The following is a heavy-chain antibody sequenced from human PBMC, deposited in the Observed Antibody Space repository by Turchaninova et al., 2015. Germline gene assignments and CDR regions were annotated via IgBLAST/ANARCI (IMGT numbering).Heavy chain of an antibody. J-gene: IGHJ4*02. D-gene: IGHD7-27*01. V-gene: IGHV4-38-2*01. CDR3: ARHLNWAFDY. Sequence: QEQLQASGPGLVTPSATLCLTCAVSGDSISSGYYWGWLRQPPGKGLEWSGSIYQSWKTYYHPSLKSRVTTTVDTSKNQFSLKLSSVTAADTAVYYCARHLNWAFDYWGQGALVTVSS. CDR1: GDSISSGYY. CDR2: IYQSWKT.